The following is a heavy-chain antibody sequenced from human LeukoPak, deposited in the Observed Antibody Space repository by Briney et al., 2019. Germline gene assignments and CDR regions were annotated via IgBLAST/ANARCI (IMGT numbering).Heavy chain of an antibody. CDR3: AKGISSVNWFGDY. V-gene: IGHV3-23*01. CDR2: ISERGAGP. Sequence: GGSLRLSCAASGFTFSTYVMNWVRQAPRGGLEWVLSISERGAGPFYPDSVKGRFTISRDNSKKTLYLQMDSLRADDTAKYYCAKGISSVNWFGDYWGLGTLVTVSS. J-gene: IGHJ4*02. D-gene: IGHD3-10*01. CDR1: GFTFSTYV.